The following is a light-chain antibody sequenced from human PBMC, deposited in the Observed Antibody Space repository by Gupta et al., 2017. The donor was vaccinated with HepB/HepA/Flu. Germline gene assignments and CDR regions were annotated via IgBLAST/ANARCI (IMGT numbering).Light chain of an antibody. CDR3: QSADSSGTYVV. CDR2: KDS. Sequence: SYELTQPPSVSVSPGQTARITCSGDALPKQYAYWYQQKPGQAPVLLIVKDSERPSGIPERFSGSSSGTTVTLTISGVQAEDEADDYCQSADSSGTYVVFGGGTKLTVL. J-gene: IGLJ2*01. CDR1: ALPKQY. V-gene: IGLV3-25*03.